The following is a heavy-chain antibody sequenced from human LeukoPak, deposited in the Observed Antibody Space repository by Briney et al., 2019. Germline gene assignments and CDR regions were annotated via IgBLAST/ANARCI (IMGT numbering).Heavy chain of an antibody. J-gene: IGHJ3*02. V-gene: IGHV3-21*01. CDR1: GFTFSSYS. CDR3: ARGEEWELVDDTFDS. Sequence: GGSLRLSCAASGFTFSSYSMNWVRQAPGKGPVWVSSISSSSSFIYYADSVRGRFTISRDNAKNSLYLQMNSLRAEDTAVYYCARGEEWELVDDTFDSWGQGTMVTVSS. D-gene: IGHD1-26*01. CDR2: ISSSSSFI.